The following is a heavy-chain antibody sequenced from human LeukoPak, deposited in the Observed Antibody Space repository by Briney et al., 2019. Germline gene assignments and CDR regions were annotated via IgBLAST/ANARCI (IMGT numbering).Heavy chain of an antibody. CDR3: ARDSAFDI. V-gene: IGHV3-53*01. CDR2: IYSGGST. Sequence: PGESLRLSCAASGFTVSSNYMSLVRQAPGKGLEWVSVIYSGGSTYDADSVKGRFTISRDNSKNALYLQMNSLRAEDTAVYYCARDSAFDIWGQGTMVTVSS. CDR1: GFTVSSNY. J-gene: IGHJ3*02.